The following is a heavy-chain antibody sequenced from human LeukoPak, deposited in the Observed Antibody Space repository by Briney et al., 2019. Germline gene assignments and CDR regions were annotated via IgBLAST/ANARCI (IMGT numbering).Heavy chain of an antibody. D-gene: IGHD3-22*01. V-gene: IGHV1-2*02. J-gene: IGHJ4*02. CDR2: INPNSGGT. Sequence: GASVKVSCKASGYTFTGYYMHWVRQAPGQGLEWMGWINPNSGGTNYAQKFQGRVTMTRDTSISTAYMELSRLRSDDTAVYYCARGEGYYYDSSGYSFDYWGQGTLITVSS. CDR1: GYTFTGYY. CDR3: ARGEGYYYDSSGYSFDY.